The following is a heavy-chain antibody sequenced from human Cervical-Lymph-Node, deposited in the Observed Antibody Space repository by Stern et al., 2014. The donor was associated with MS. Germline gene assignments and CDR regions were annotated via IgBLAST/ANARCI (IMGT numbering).Heavy chain of an antibody. Sequence: EVQLVQSGPEVKRPGESLKISCQASGYTFTSYWLGWVRQMPGKGLEWIAIIFPGGSDIRYSPSFQGQVTISADKSSSTAYLQWNNLKASDTAIYYCARQRYFDYWGQGTLVTVSS. V-gene: IGHV5-51*01. J-gene: IGHJ4*02. CDR3: ARQRYFDY. CDR1: GYTFTSYW. CDR2: IFPGGSDI.